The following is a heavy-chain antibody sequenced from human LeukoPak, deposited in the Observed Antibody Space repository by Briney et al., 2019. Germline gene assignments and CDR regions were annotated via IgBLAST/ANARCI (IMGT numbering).Heavy chain of an antibody. CDR1: GFNFITYN. CDR2: ISSSSSTI. J-gene: IGHJ4*02. Sequence: PGGSLRLSCAASGFNFITYNMDWVRQAPGKGLEWLSHISSSSSTIYYADSVKGRFTISRDNAKKSLYLQMNNLRAEDTAVYYCTSRAPGHYWGQGTLVTVSS. V-gene: IGHV3-48*01. CDR3: TSRAPGHY.